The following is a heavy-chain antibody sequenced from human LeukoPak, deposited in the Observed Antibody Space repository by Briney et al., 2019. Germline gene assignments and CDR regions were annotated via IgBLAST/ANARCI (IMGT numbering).Heavy chain of an antibody. Sequence: GASVKVSCKXSGYTFTSYYMHWVRQAPGQGLEWMGIINPSGGSTSYAQKFQGRVTMPRDTSTSTVYMELSSLRSEDTAVYYCAREGSMSQIPTENDYWGQGTLVTVSS. CDR2: INPSGGST. CDR1: GYTFTSYY. CDR3: AREGSMSQIPTENDY. V-gene: IGHV1-46*01. J-gene: IGHJ4*02. D-gene: IGHD2-2*02.